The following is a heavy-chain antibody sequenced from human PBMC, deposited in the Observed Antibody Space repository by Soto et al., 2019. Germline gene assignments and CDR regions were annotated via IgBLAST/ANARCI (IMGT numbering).Heavy chain of an antibody. CDR2: IYTSGST. D-gene: IGHD6-13*01. J-gene: IGHJ6*02. CDR3: ARDEAAADWPYYYGMDV. CDR1: GGSISSYY. V-gene: IGHV4-4*07. Sequence: QVQLRESGPGLVKPSETLSLTCTVSGGSISSYYWSWIRQPAGKGLEWIGRIYTSGSTNYNPSLKSRVTMSVDTSKNQFSLKLSSVTAADTAVYYCARDEAAADWPYYYGMDVWGQGTTVTVSS.